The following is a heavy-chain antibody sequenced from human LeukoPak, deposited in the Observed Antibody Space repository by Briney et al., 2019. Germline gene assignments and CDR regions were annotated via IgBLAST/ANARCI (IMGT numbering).Heavy chain of an antibody. CDR1: GYTFTSYG. J-gene: IGHJ5*02. Sequence: ASVKVSCKASGYTFTSYGISWVRQAPGQGLEWMGWISAYNGNTNYAQKLQGRVTMTTDTSTSTAYMELRSLRSDDTAVYYCARDIAAAGTIRNNWFDPWGQGTLVTVSS. V-gene: IGHV1-18*01. D-gene: IGHD6-13*01. CDR2: ISAYNGNT. CDR3: ARDIAAAGTIRNNWFDP.